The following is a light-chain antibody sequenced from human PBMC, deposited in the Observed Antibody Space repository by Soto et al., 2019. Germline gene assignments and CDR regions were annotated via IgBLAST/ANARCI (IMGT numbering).Light chain of an antibody. CDR2: GAS. CDR3: QQYDSYWA. V-gene: IGKV3-15*01. Sequence: EIVMTQSPATLSVSPGERTTLSCRASQSVSRILAWYQQKPGQAPRLLIYGASTRATGIPVRFSGSGSGTEFTLTISSLQSEDFAVYYCQQYDSYWAFGQGTKVDIK. J-gene: IGKJ1*01. CDR1: QSVSRI.